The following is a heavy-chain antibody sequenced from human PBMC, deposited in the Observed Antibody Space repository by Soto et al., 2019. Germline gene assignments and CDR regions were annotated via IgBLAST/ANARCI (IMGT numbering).Heavy chain of an antibody. J-gene: IGHJ5*02. CDR2: IYYSGST. D-gene: IGHD6-19*01. CDR3: ARGKGSGWSNWFDP. V-gene: IGHV4-59*01. CDR1: GGSISSYY. Sequence: QVQLQESGPGLVKPSETLSLTCTVSGGSISSYYWSWIRQPPGKGLEWIGYIYYSGSTNYNPSLKSRVTISVDTSKNQFSLKLSSVTAADTAVYYCARGKGSGWSNWFDPWGQGTLVTVSS.